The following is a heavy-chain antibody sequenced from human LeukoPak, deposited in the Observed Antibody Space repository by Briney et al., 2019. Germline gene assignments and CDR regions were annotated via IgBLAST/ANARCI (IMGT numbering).Heavy chain of an antibody. CDR3: AKDPMTSVTTTAC. Sequence: GGSLRLSCTASGFTFSSYAMSWVRQAPGKGLEWVSSISDTGDSTYYADSVKGRFTISRDNSKNTLYLQMNSLRAEDTAVYYCAKDPMTSVTTTACWGQGTLATVSS. CDR1: GFTFSSYA. V-gene: IGHV3-23*01. J-gene: IGHJ4*02. D-gene: IGHD4-17*01. CDR2: ISDTGDST.